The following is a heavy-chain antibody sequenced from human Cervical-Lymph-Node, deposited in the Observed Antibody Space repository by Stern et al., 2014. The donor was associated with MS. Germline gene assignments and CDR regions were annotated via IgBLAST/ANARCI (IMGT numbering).Heavy chain of an antibody. V-gene: IGHV3-15*01. D-gene: IGHD3-3*01. CDR3: TTTLLRFLDV. CDR1: GLPFSNAY. Sequence: EVQLVESGGGLVKPGGSLRLSCVVSGLPFSNAYMSWVRQAPGKGLEGVGRIKRKGDGGTTDYAAPVKGRFTISRDDSTNTMYMEMNSLKTEDTAVYYCTTTLLRFLDVWGQGTTVTVSS. CDR2: IKRKGDGGTT. J-gene: IGHJ6*02.